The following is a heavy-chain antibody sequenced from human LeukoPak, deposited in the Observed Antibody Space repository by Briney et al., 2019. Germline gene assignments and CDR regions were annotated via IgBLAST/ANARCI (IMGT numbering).Heavy chain of an antibody. CDR1: GFTLSGYF. CDR2: IYHSGST. D-gene: IGHD2-8*02. CDR3: ARGSYWQLDY. Sequence: PGGSLRLSCAASGFTLSGYFMSWVRQPPGKGLEWIGEIYHSGSTNYNPSLKSRVTISVDKSKNQFSLNLSSVTAADTAVYYCARGSYWQLDYWGQGTLVTVSS. J-gene: IGHJ4*02. V-gene: IGHV4-34*01.